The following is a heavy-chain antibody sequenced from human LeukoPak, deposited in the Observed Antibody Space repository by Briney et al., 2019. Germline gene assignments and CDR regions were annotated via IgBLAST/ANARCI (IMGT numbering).Heavy chain of an antibody. Sequence: GESLRFSCKCSGYSFTSYWISWVRQLPGKGLEWMVRIDPSGSYTNYSPSFQGHVTISADKSIRTAYLQWSSMKASDTAMYYCARHGGNWFVPWGQGALVTVSS. V-gene: IGHV5-10-1*01. J-gene: IGHJ5*02. CDR3: ARHGGNWFVP. CDR1: GYSFTSYW. CDR2: IDPSGSYT.